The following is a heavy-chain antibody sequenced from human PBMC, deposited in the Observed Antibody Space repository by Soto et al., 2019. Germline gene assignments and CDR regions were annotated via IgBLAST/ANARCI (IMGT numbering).Heavy chain of an antibody. Sequence: GGSLRLSCAASGFTFSSYAMSWVRQARGKGLDWVSAISGSGGSTYYADSVKGRFTIPRDNSKNTLYLQMNSLRAEDTAVYYCANDQEQLVRIRYYGMDVWGQGTTVTVSS. J-gene: IGHJ6*02. CDR1: GFTFSSYA. CDR3: ANDQEQLVRIRYYGMDV. V-gene: IGHV3-23*01. D-gene: IGHD6-6*01. CDR2: ISGSGGST.